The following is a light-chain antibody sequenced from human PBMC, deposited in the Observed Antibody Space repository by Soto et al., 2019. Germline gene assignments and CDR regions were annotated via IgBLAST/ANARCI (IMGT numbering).Light chain of an antibody. CDR2: GAS. CDR1: QSVSSSY. J-gene: IGKJ1*01. CDR3: QQYGSSSWT. Sequence: EIVLTQSPGTLSLSPGERATLSCRASQSVSSSYLAWYQQKPGQAPRLLIYGASNRATGIPARFSGSGSGTDFTLTISSLEPEDFAVYYCQQYGSSSWTFGQGTKVDTK. V-gene: IGKV3-20*01.